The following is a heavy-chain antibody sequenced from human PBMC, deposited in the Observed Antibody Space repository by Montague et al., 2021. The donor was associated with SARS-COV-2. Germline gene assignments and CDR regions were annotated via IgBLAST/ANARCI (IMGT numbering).Heavy chain of an antibody. D-gene: IGHD2-21*01. CDR2: IFHTGTP. Sequence: TLSLTCSLSGGSISSGGFSWSWIRQPPGKGLEWIGHIFHTGTPHYSPSLKSRVTISIDRSKNQFSLNLDSVTATDTAVYYCARHDPNYGGRGGNFEHWGQGTLAIVSS. CDR1: GGSISSGGFS. J-gene: IGHJ1*01. V-gene: IGHV4-30-2*01. CDR3: ARHDPNYGGRGGNFEH.